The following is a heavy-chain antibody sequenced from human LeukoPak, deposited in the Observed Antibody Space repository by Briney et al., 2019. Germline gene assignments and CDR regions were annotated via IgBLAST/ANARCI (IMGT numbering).Heavy chain of an antibody. J-gene: IGHJ4*02. CDR1: GFTFSSYA. D-gene: IGHD2-8*01. V-gene: IGHV3-66*01. Sequence: PGGSLRLSCAASGFTFSSYAMTWVRQAPGKGLEWVSVIYSGGITDYADSVKGRFTISRDNSKNTVYLQMNSLRAEDTAVYYCARGGTSMVAGAYWGQGTLVTVSS. CDR3: ARGGTSMVAGAY. CDR2: IYSGGIT.